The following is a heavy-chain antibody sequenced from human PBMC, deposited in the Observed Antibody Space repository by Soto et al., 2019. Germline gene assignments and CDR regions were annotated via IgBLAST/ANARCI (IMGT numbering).Heavy chain of an antibody. Sequence: QVQLVQSGAEVKKPGASVRVTCKTSGYTFTDYDVSWVRQASGQGLEWMGWMSPNSGKTGYVEKFPGRGPLAPNPPLSSGYLELPRPRSGGPAIFFCARGPIGPALWGQGTLVTVSS. CDR2: MSPNSGKT. V-gene: IGHV1-8*01. CDR1: GYTFTDYD. D-gene: IGHD3-22*01. J-gene: IGHJ1*01. CDR3: ARGPIGPAL.